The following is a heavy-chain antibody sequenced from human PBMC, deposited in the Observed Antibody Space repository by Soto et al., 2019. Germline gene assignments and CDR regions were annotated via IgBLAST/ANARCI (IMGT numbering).Heavy chain of an antibody. CDR2: INHSGST. V-gene: IGHV4-34*01. Sequence: PSETLSLTCAVYGGSFSGYYWSWIRQPPGKGLEWIGEINHSGSTNYNPSLKSRVTISVDTSKNQFSLKLSSVTAADTAVYYCARGLSAAAGHGSQKLTTVVGDDYWGQGTLVTVSS. CDR1: GGSFSGYY. CDR3: ARGLSAAAGHGSQKLTTVVGDDY. D-gene: IGHD6-13*01. J-gene: IGHJ4*02.